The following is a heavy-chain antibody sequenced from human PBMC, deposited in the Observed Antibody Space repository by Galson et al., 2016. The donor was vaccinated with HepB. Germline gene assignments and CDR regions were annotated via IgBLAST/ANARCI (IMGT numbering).Heavy chain of an antibody. CDR2: ISGSGGST. V-gene: IGHV3-23*01. Sequence: SLRLSCAASGFTFSSYAMSWVRQAPGKGLEWVSAISGSGGSTYYADSVKGRFTISRDNSKNTLYLQMNSLRAEDTAVYYCAKDEIGGPYIVVVPAAPFDYWGHGTLVTVSS. CDR3: AKDEIGGPYIVVVPAAPFDY. CDR1: GFTFSSYA. D-gene: IGHD2-2*01. J-gene: IGHJ4*01.